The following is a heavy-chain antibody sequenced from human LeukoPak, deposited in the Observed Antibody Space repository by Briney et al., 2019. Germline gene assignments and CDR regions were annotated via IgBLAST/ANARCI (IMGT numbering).Heavy chain of an antibody. CDR2: IYSGGST. D-gene: IGHD1-1*01. CDR1: GFTVSSNY. J-gene: IGHJ6*02. CDR3: ASTTNYYGMDV. V-gene: IGHV3-66*01. Sequence: QSGGSLRLSCAASGFTVSSNYMSWVRQAPGKGLEWVSVIYSGGSTYYADSVKSRFTISRDNSKNTLYLQMNSLRAEDTAVYYCASTTNYYGMDVWGQGTTVTVSS.